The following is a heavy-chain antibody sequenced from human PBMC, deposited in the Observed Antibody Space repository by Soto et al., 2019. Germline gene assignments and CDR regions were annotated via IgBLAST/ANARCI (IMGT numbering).Heavy chain of an antibody. CDR1: GGSISSYY. CDR3: ARLYYYDSSGYYLNYYFDY. D-gene: IGHD3-22*01. Sequence: SETLSLTCTVSGGSISSYYWSWIRQPPGKGLEWIGYIYYSGSTNYNPSLKSRVTISVDTSKNQFSLKLSSVTAADTAVYYCARLYYYDSSGYYLNYYFDYWGQGTLVTVSS. V-gene: IGHV4-59*01. J-gene: IGHJ4*02. CDR2: IYYSGST.